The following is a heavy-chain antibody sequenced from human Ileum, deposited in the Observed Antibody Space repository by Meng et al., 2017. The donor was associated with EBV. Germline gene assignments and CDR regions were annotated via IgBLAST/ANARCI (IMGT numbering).Heavy chain of an antibody. CDR3: ARGRYELIWGLFDP. CDR1: GYTFTGYY. J-gene: IGHJ5*02. Sequence: QVQLVQSGAEVKKPGXSVRGSCKASGYTFTGYYIHWVRQAPGQGLEWMGWINPNTGGTKYAQKFQGWVTLTRDTSISTAYMELSRLRSDDTAVYYCARGRYELIWGLFDPWGQGTLVTVSS. D-gene: IGHD1-1*01. V-gene: IGHV1-2*04. CDR2: INPNTGGT.